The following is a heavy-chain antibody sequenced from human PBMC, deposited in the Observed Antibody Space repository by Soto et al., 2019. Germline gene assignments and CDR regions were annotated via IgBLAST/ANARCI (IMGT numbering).Heavy chain of an antibody. CDR3: ARDISYFDYYYYYYGMDV. V-gene: IGHV3-30-3*01. CDR1: GFTFSSYA. J-gene: IGHJ6*02. Sequence: GGSLRLSCAASGFTFSSYAMHWVRQAPGKGLEWVAVISYDGSNKYYADSVKGRFTISRDNSKNTLYLQMNSLRAEDTAVYYCARDISYFDYYYYYYGMDVWGQGTTVTVSS. CDR2: ISYDGSNK. D-gene: IGHD3-9*01.